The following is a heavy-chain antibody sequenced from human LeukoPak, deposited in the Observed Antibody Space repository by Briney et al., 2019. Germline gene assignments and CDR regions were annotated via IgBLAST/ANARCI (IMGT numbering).Heavy chain of an antibody. D-gene: IGHD3-10*01. CDR2: ISGSGGST. Sequence: PGGSLRLSCAASGFTFSSYAMSWVRQAPGKGLEWVSAISGSGGSTYYADSVKGRFTISRDNSKNTLYLQMNSLRAEDTAVYYCARDPNGSGSLYYYYGMDVWGQGTTVTVSS. CDR1: GFTFSSYA. CDR3: ARDPNGSGSLYYYYGMDV. V-gene: IGHV3-23*01. J-gene: IGHJ6*02.